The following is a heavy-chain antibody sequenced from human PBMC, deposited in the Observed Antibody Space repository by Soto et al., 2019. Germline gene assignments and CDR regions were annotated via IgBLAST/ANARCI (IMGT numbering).Heavy chain of an antibody. CDR2: INPDGSRT. CDR3: ARVAVTTYYFDY. D-gene: IGHD4-17*01. V-gene: IGHV3-74*01. CDR1: GFTFTSYW. J-gene: IGHJ4*01. Sequence: GGSLRLYCPASGFTFTSYWMHWVRQSPGKGLVWVSRINPDGSRTSYADSVKGRFTISRDNAKNTLYLQMNSLGADDTAVYYCARVAVTTYYFDYWGHGTLVTVSS.